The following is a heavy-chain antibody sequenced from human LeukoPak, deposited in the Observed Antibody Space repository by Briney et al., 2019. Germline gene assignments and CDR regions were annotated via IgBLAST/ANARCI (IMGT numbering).Heavy chain of an antibody. CDR3: ARVSGYYTGPDWLDP. V-gene: IGHV3-48*03. J-gene: IGHJ5*02. Sequence: GGSLRLSCAASGFTFGSYEMNWVRQAPGRGLEWVSYISSSGSTIYYADSVKGRFTISRDNAKNSLYLQMNSLRAEDTAVYYCARVSGYYTGPDWLDPWGQGTLVTVSS. CDR1: GFTFGSYE. D-gene: IGHD3-3*01. CDR2: ISSSGSTI.